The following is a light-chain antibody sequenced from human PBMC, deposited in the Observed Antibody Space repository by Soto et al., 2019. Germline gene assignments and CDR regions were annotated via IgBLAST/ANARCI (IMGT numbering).Light chain of an antibody. CDR3: MQALQIYT. Sequence: DIVMTQSPLSLPVTPGEPASISCRSSQSLLHSNGYNYLDWYLQKPGQSPQLLIYLGSNRASGVPDRFSGSGSGTDFTLKISRVEAEDVWVYYCMQALQIYTFGQGTKLEIK. V-gene: IGKV2-28*01. J-gene: IGKJ2*01. CDR1: QSLLHSNGYNY. CDR2: LGS.